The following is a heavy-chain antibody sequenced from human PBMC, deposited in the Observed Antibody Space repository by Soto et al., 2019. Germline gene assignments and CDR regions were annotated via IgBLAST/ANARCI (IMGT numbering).Heavy chain of an antibody. CDR2: ISAYNGNT. CDR1: GYTFTSYG. CDR3: ARGMTTVTTSEYFDL. D-gene: IGHD4-17*01. V-gene: IGHV1-18*01. J-gene: IGHJ2*01. Sequence: QVQLVQSGAEVKKPGASVKVSGKASGYTFTSYGISWVRQAPGQGLEGMGWISAYNGNTNYAQKLQGRVTMTTDTSTSTAYMEVRSLRSDDTAVYYCARGMTTVTTSEYFDLWGRGTLVTVSS.